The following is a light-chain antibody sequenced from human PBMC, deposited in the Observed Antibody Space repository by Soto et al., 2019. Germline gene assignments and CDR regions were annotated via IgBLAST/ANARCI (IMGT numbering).Light chain of an antibody. V-gene: IGLV8-61*01. CDR2: STN. J-gene: IGLJ3*02. Sequence: QTVVTQEPSFSVSPGGTVTLTCGLTSDSVSTSYYASWYQQTPGQTPRMLIYSTNTRSSGVPDRFSGSILGNKAALTITGAQADDESDYDCVLYMGSGFWVFGGGTKLTVL. CDR1: SDSVSTSYY. CDR3: VLYMGSGFWV.